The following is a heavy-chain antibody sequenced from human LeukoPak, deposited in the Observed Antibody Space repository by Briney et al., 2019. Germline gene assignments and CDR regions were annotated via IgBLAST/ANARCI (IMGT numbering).Heavy chain of an antibody. Sequence: ASVTVSCKASGYTFTSYGISWVRQAPGQGLEWMGWISAYNGNTKYAQKVQGRVTMTTNTSTSTAYMELRSLRSDDTAVYYCARGLGGSGSYFLTFDYWGQGTLVTVSS. CDR2: ISAYNGNT. D-gene: IGHD1-26*01. CDR3: ARGLGGSGSYFLTFDY. CDR1: GYTFTSYG. J-gene: IGHJ4*02. V-gene: IGHV1-18*01.